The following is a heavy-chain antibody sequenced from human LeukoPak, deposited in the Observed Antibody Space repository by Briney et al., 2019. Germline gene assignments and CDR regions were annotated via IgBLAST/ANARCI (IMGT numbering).Heavy chain of an antibody. CDR2: ISYDGSNK. V-gene: IGHV3-30*18. Sequence: GGSLRLSCAASGFTFSSYGMHWVRQAPGKGLEWVAVISYDGSNKYYADSVKGRFTISRDNSKNTLYLQMNSLRAEDTAVYYCAKDSGWGYLSYYYYYGMDVWGQGTTVTVSS. J-gene: IGHJ6*02. CDR1: GFTFSSYG. CDR3: AKDSGWGYLSYYYYYGMDV. D-gene: IGHD5-18*01.